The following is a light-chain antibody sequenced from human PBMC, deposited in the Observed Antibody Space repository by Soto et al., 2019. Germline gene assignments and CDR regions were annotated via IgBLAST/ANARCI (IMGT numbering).Light chain of an antibody. CDR1: QSVSNN. CDR2: GAF. CDR3: QQYNDWPLT. J-gene: IGKJ1*01. V-gene: IGKV3-15*01. Sequence: EIVLAQSPGTLSLSPGERATLSCRASQSVSNNYLAWYQQKPGQAPSLLIYGAFTRATGIPAGFSGTGSGTEFTLTISSLQSEDFALYYCQQYNDWPLTFGQGTKVDIK.